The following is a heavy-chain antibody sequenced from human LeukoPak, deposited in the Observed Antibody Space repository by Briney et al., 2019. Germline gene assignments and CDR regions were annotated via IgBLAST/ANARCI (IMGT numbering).Heavy chain of an antibody. CDR3: AKLPGGSSSGWFQYYYYYGMDV. D-gene: IGHD6-19*01. V-gene: IGHV3-30*18. CDR1: GFTFSSYG. J-gene: IGHJ6*02. Sequence: GGSLRLSCAASGFTFSSYGMHWVRQAPGKGLEWVAVISYDGSNKYYADSVKGRFTISRDNSKNTLYLQMNSLRAEDTAVYYCAKLPGGSSSGWFQYYYYYGMDVWGQGTTVTVSS. CDR2: ISYDGSNK.